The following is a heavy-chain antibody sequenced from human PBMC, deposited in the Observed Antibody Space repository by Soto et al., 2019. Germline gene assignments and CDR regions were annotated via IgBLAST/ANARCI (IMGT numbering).Heavy chain of an antibody. D-gene: IGHD3-10*01. CDR1: GASITYGTYS. J-gene: IGHJ4*02. CDR2: IDHLETT. V-gene: IGHV4-30-2*01. CDR3: ARGGGFDSFDY. Sequence: QLQLHMSGSGLVKPSQTLSLTCTVSGASITYGTYSWSWIRQTPGKGLGWIGYIDHLETTFYNPSFESRLTLSIDRTKNQFYLNLKSMSAADRAVYFCARGGGFDSFDYWGQGILVTVSS.